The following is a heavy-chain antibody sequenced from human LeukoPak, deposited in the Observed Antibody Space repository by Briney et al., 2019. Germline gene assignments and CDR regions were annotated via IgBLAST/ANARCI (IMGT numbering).Heavy chain of an antibody. CDR3: ARGVGATEKYFDY. Sequence: GGSLRLSCAASGFTFSSYGMHWVRQAPGKGLEWVAVISYDGSDKYSADSVKGRFTISRDNSKSTLYLQMNSLRAEDTAVYYCARGVGATEKYFDYWGQGTLVTVSS. CDR2: ISYDGSDK. D-gene: IGHD1-26*01. V-gene: IGHV3-30*03. J-gene: IGHJ4*02. CDR1: GFTFSSYG.